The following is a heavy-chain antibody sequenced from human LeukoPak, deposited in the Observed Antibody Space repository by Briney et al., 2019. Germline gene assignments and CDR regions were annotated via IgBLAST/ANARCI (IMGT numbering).Heavy chain of an antibody. CDR1: GFTFSSYA. D-gene: IGHD3-22*01. Sequence: GGSLRLSCAASGFTFSSYAMSWVRQALGKGLEWVSAISGSGGSTYYADSVKGRFTISRDNSKNTLYLQMNSLRAEDTAVYYCAKAITMIVVVILDYWGQGTLVTVSS. J-gene: IGHJ4*02. CDR3: AKAITMIVVVILDY. V-gene: IGHV3-23*01. CDR2: ISGSGGST.